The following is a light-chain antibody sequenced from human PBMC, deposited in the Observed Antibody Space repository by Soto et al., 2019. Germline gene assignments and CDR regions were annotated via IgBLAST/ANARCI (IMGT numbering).Light chain of an antibody. V-gene: IGLV1-44*01. CDR2: SND. J-gene: IGLJ2*01. CDR1: SSNIGDNT. Sequence: QSVLTQPPSASGTPGQSVTISYSGSSSNIGDNTVNWYQQLPGTAPKLLMYSNDQRWSGVPDRFSGSKSGTSASLAISGLQSEDEADYYCAVWDDSLDGVVFGGGTKVTVL. CDR3: AVWDDSLDGVV.